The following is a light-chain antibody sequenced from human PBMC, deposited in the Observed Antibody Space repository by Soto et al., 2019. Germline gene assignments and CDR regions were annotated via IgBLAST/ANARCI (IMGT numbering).Light chain of an antibody. CDR2: DVS. J-gene: IGLJ1*01. V-gene: IGLV2-14*01. CDR3: SSNTCSSNLLYV. Sequence: QSALTQPASVSGSPGQSITISCTGTSSDVGGYNYVSWYQQHPGKAPKLMIYDVSNRPSGVSNRFPGSESGNTASLTLSGLQPEDEADSYYSSNTCSSNLLYVFGTGTKLTVL. CDR1: SSDVGGYNY.